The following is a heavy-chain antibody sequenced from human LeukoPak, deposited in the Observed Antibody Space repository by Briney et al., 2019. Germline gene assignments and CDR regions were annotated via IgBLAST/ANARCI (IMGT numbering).Heavy chain of an antibody. CDR1: GGSISSYY. CDR3: ARSFSARMFFDY. Sequence: PSETLSLTCTVSGGSISSYYWSWIRQPPVKGLEWIGYIYSSGSTNYNPSLKSRVIISLDTSKSQFSLKLSPVTAADTAVYYCARSFSARMFFDYWGQGSLVTVSS. V-gene: IGHV4-59*01. J-gene: IGHJ4*02. D-gene: IGHD2/OR15-2a*01. CDR2: IYSSGST.